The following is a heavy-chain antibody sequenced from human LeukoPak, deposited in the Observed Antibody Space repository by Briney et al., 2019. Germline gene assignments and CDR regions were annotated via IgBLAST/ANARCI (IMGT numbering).Heavy chain of an antibody. CDR3: ARGGPSYGSGSVAFDI. V-gene: IGHV1-18*01. J-gene: IGHJ3*02. CDR1: GYTFTSYG. Sequence: AAVKVSCKASGYTFTSYGISWVRQAPGQGLEWMGWISAYNGNTNYAQKLQGRVTMTTDTSTSTAYMVLRSLRSDDTAVYYCARGGPSYGSGSVAFDIWGQGTMVTV. CDR2: ISAYNGNT. D-gene: IGHD3-10*01.